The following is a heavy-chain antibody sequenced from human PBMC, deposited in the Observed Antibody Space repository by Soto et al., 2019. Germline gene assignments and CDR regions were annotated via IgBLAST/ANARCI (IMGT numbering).Heavy chain of an antibody. J-gene: IGHJ4*02. CDR3: ARDGYSSSWSHFDY. V-gene: IGHV3-33*01. CDR1: GFTFSSYG. CDR2: IWYDGSNK. Sequence: QVQLVESGGGVVQPGRSLRLSCAASGFTFSSYGMHWVRQAPGKGLEWVAVIWYDGSNKYYADSVKGRFTTSRDNSKNTLYLQMNSLRAEDTAVYYCARDGYSSSWSHFDYWGQGTLVTVSS. D-gene: IGHD6-13*01.